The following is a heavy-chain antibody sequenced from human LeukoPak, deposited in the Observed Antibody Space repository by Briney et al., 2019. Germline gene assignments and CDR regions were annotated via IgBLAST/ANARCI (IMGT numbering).Heavy chain of an antibody. Sequence: PGGSLRLSCAASGFTFSSYSMNWVRQAPGKGLEWVTSISSSSSYIYYADSVKGRFTISRDNAKNTLYLQMNSLRAEDTAVYYCARETSPTVTTPWGQGTLVTVSS. CDR2: ISSSSSYI. D-gene: IGHD4-17*01. CDR1: GFTFSSYS. CDR3: ARETSPTVTTP. V-gene: IGHV3-21*01. J-gene: IGHJ5*02.